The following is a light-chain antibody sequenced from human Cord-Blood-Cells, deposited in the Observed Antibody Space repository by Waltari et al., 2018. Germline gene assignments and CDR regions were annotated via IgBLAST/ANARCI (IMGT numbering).Light chain of an antibody. V-gene: IGLV3-1*01. CDR3: QAWDSSTDVV. CDR2: QDS. CDR1: KLGHKY. Sequence: SYELTQPPSLSVSPGQTASIPCSGDKLGHKYACWYQQKPGQSPVLVIYQDSKRPSGIPERFSGSNSGNTATLTISGTQAMDEADYYCQAWDSSTDVVFGGGTKLTVL. J-gene: IGLJ2*01.